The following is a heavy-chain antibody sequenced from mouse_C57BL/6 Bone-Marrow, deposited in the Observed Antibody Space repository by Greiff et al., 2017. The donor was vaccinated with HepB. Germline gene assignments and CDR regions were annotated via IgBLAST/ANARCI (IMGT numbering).Heavy chain of an antibody. CDR2: IYPRSGNT. J-gene: IGHJ2*01. CDR1: GYTFTSYG. Sequence: QVQLKESGAELARPGASVKLSCKASGYTFTSYGISWVKQRTGQGLEWIGEIYPRSGNTYYNEKFKGKATLTADKSSSTAYMELRSLTSEDSAVYFCARSDHYYGSSYYFDYWGQGTTLTVSS. V-gene: IGHV1-81*01. D-gene: IGHD1-1*01. CDR3: ARSDHYYGSSYYFDY.